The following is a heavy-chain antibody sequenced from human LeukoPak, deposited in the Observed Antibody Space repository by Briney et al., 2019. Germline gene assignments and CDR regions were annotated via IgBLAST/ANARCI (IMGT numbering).Heavy chain of an antibody. Sequence: GGSLRLSCAASGFTFSSYSMNWVRQAPGKGLEGVSYISSSSSTIYYADSVKGRFTVSRDNAKNSLYLQMNSLRAEDTAVYYCARGYGGNSEVAYWGQGTLVTVSS. D-gene: IGHD4-23*01. CDR1: GFTFSSYS. J-gene: IGHJ4*02. V-gene: IGHV3-48*04. CDR3: ARGYGGNSEVAY. CDR2: ISSSSSTI.